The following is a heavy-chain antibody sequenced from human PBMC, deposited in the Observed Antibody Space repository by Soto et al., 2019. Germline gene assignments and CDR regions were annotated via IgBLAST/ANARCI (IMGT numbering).Heavy chain of an antibody. J-gene: IGHJ3*02. V-gene: IGHV4-34*01. CDR2: INHSGST. D-gene: IGHD2-21*02. Sequence: SETLSLTCAVYGGSFSGYYWSWIRQPPGKGLEWIGGINHSGSTNYNPSLKSRVTISVDTSKNQFSLKLSSVTAADTAVYYCARSRKGVTVRRTFDIWGQGTMVTVSS. CDR3: ARSRKGVTVRRTFDI. CDR1: GGSFSGYY.